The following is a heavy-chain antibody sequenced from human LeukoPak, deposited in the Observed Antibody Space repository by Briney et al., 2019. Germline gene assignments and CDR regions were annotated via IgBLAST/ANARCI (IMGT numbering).Heavy chain of an antibody. D-gene: IGHD4-11*01. V-gene: IGHV1-69*05. J-gene: IGHJ4*02. Sequence: SVKVSCKASGGTFSSYAISWVRQAPGQGLEWMGGIIPIFGTANYAQKFQGRVTITTDESTSTAYMELSSLRSEDTAVYYCAREVYGNYWDYFDYWGQGTLVTVSS. CDR1: GGTFSSYA. CDR2: IIPIFGTA. CDR3: AREVYGNYWDYFDY.